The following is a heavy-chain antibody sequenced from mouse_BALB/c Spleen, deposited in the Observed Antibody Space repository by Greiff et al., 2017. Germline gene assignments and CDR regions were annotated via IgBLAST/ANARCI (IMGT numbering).Heavy chain of an antibody. CDR3: ARSDYRYDGADY. CDR1: GFTFSSFG. D-gene: IGHD2-14*01. CDR2: ISSGSSTI. V-gene: IGHV5-17*02. Sequence: EVNVVESGGGLVQPGGSRKLSCAASGFTFSSFGMHWVRQAPEKGLEWVAYISSGSSTIYYADTVKGRFTISRDNPKNTLFLQMTSLRSEDTARYYCARSDYRYDGADYGGQGTTLTVSA. J-gene: IGHJ2*01.